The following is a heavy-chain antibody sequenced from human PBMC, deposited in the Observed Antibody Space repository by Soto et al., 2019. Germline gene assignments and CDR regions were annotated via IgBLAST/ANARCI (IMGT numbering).Heavy chain of an antibody. CDR1: GFTFSDYY. CDR3: ARSQDYDILTGYYSGLDY. D-gene: IGHD3-9*01. J-gene: IGHJ4*02. V-gene: IGHV3-11*01. Sequence: GGSLRLSCAASGFTFSDYYMSWIHQAPGKGLEWVSYISSSGSTIYYADSVKGRFTISRDNAKNPLYLQMNSLRAEDTAVYYCARSQDYDILTGYYSGLDYWGQGTLVTVSS. CDR2: ISSSGSTI.